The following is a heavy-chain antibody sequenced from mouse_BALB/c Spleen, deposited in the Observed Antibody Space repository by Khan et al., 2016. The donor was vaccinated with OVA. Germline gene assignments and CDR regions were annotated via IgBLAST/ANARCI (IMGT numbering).Heavy chain of an antibody. D-gene: IGHD3-3*01. J-gene: IGHJ2*01. CDR2: IYPSSGYT. CDR3: ARKSTRASY. Sequence: QVQLKESGAELVKPGASVKMSCKASGYTFTSYTMHWVKQRPGQGLEWIGYIYPSSGYTKYNQKFKDKATLTADKSSSTAYMQLSSLTSEDSAVYYCARKSTRASYWGQGTTLTVSS. V-gene: IGHV1-4*01. CDR1: GYTFTSYT.